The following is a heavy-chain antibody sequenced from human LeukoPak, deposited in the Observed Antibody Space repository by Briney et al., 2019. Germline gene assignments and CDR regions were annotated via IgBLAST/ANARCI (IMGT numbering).Heavy chain of an antibody. CDR1: GFTFSTYA. J-gene: IGHJ4*02. CDR3: LKDGVGGWFFDY. V-gene: IGHV3-64D*06. Sequence: GGSLRLSCSASGFTFSTYAMHWVRQAPGKGLEYVSAITHDGVYTHYADSVKSRFTISRDDSKNTLFLQMSSLKPEDTAVYYCLKDGVGGWFFDYWGQGTLVTVSS. D-gene: IGHD2-15*01. CDR2: ITHDGVYT.